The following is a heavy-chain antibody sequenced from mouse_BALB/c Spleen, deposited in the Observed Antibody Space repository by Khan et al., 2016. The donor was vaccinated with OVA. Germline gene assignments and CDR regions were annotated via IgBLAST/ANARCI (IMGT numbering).Heavy chain of an antibody. CDR2: INPSSGYT. Sequence: QVQLQQSGAELARPGASVKMSCKASGYIFTSYTMHWVKQRPGQGLEWIGYINPSSGYTNYNQKFKDKATLTADKSSSTAYMQLSSLTSEDSAVYYCAREGTGAWFAYWGQGTLVTVSA. D-gene: IGHD4-1*01. CDR3: AREGTGAWFAY. CDR1: GYIFTSYT. J-gene: IGHJ3*01. V-gene: IGHV1-4*01.